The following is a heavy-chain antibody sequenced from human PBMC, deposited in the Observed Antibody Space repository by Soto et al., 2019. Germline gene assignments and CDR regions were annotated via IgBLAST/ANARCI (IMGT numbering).Heavy chain of an antibody. D-gene: IGHD3-10*01. CDR3: ARVAFRGQFGDLSHFDP. V-gene: IGHV3-53*02. CDR2: IYSGGAT. CDR1: GMIVSINY. J-gene: IGHJ5*02. Sequence: EVQLVETGGGLIQPGGSLTLSCEASGMIVSINYISWVRQAPGKGLEWVAIIYSGGATHYAGSVKGRFTISRDSSRNTVSLQMNALRVDDTARYYCARVAFRGQFGDLSHFDPWGQGTLVTVSS.